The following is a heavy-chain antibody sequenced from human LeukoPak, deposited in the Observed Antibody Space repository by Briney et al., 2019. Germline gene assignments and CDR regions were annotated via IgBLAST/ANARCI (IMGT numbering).Heavy chain of an antibody. D-gene: IGHD6-13*01. CDR2: IKSKTDGGTT. CDR1: GFTFSNAW. J-gene: IGHJ3*02. V-gene: IGHV3-15*01. Sequence: GGSLRLSCAASGFTFSNAWMSWVGQAPGKGLEWVGRIKSKTDGGTTDYAAPVKGRFTISRDDSKNTLYLQMNSLKTEDTAVYYCTSGDAAGGFDIWGQGTMVTVSS. CDR3: TSGDAAGGFDI.